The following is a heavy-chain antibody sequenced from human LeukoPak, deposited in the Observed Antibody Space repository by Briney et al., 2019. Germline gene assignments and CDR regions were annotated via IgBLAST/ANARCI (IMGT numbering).Heavy chain of an antibody. J-gene: IGHJ4*02. V-gene: IGHV4-39*01. D-gene: IGHD2-21*02. CDR2: IYYSGST. CDR3: ATQVSSYCGGDCYSF. CDR1: GGSISSSSYY. Sequence: PSETLSLTCTLSGGSISSSSYYWGWIRQPPGKGLEWIGSIYYSGSTYYNPSLKSRVTISVDTSKNQFSVKLSSVTAADTAVYYCATQVSSYCGGDCYSFWDQGTLVTVSS.